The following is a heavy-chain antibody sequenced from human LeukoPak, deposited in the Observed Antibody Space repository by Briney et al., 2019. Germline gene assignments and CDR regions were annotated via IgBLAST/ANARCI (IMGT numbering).Heavy chain of an antibody. D-gene: IGHD3-10*01. V-gene: IGHV1-2*02. CDR2: INPNSGGT. J-gene: IGHJ3*02. Sequence: ASVKVSCKASGYTFTGYYMHWVRQALGQGLEWMGWINPNSGGTNYAQKFQGRVTMTRDTSISTAYMELSRLRSDDTAVYYCARDGNDYYGSGSYGAFDIWGQGTMVTVSS. CDR3: ARDGNDYYGSGSYGAFDI. CDR1: GYTFTGYY.